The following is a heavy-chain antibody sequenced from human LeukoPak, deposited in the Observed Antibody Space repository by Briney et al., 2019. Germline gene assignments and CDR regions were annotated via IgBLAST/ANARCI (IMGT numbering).Heavy chain of an antibody. Sequence: ASVKVSCKASGYTFTSYAMNWVRQAPGQGLEWMGWINTNTGNPTYAQGSTGRFVFSLDTSVSTAYLQISSLKAEDTAVYYCARGTPLLWFGDPRKDYWGQGTLVTVSS. D-gene: IGHD3-10*01. CDR1: GYTFTSYA. CDR3: ARGTPLLWFGDPRKDY. J-gene: IGHJ4*02. V-gene: IGHV7-4-1*02. CDR2: INTNTGNP.